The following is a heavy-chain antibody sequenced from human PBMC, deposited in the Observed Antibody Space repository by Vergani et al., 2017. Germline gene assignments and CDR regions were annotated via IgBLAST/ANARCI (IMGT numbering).Heavy chain of an antibody. CDR3: ASLAYDTTPYLQGGYDC. D-gene: IGHD3-22*01. CDR1: GFTFSACP. J-gene: IGHJ4*02. Sequence: EVQLLQSGGGVIQPGGSVRLSCAASGFTFSACPMTWVRQAPGMGLEWVSAISARYPSTYYADSVKGRFTISRDNSKNMLYLQMNSLRTEDTAVYYCASLAYDTTPYLQGGYDCWGQGTLVSVSS. V-gene: IGHV3-23*01. CDR2: ISARYPST.